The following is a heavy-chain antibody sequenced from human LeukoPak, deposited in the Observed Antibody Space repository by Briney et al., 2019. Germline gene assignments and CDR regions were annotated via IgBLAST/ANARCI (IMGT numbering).Heavy chain of an antibody. J-gene: IGHJ4*02. Sequence: GGSLRLSCAASGFTSSDYYMSWIRQAPGKGLEWVSYISSSGSTIYYADSVKGRFTISRDNAKDSLYLQMNSLRAEDTAVYYCARDRSRTTVTTRNDGDYWGQGTLVTVSS. D-gene: IGHD4-17*01. CDR2: ISSSGSTI. CDR3: ARDRSRTTVTTRNDGDY. CDR1: GFTSSDYY. V-gene: IGHV3-11*01.